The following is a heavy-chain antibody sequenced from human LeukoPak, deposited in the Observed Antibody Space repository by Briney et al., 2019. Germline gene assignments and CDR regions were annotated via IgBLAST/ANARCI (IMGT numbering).Heavy chain of an antibody. D-gene: IGHD6-19*01. CDR1: GFTVSSNY. CDR2: IWYDGSNK. CDR3: ARDGTGSNSGWYIH. Sequence: GGSLRLSCAASGFTVSSNYMTWVRQAPGKGLEWVAVIWYDGSNKYYADSVKGRFTISRDNSKNTLYLQMNSLRAEDTAVYYCARDGTGSNSGWYIHWGQGALVTVSS. J-gene: IGHJ4*02. V-gene: IGHV3-33*08.